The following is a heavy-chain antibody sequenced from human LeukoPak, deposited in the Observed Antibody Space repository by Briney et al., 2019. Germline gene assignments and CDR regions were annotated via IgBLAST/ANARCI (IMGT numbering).Heavy chain of an antibody. V-gene: IGHV3-23*01. CDR3: AKVSVGSSMDMNFGY. J-gene: IGHJ4*02. Sequence: PGGSLRLSCAASGFTFSDYYMSWIRQAPGKGLEWVSAISGSGTDTYYADSVKGRFTISRDNSENTLYLQMNSLRVEDTAIYYCAKVSVGSSMDMNFGYWGQGTLVTVSS. CDR1: GFTFSDYY. CDR2: ISGSGTDT. D-gene: IGHD2-2*03.